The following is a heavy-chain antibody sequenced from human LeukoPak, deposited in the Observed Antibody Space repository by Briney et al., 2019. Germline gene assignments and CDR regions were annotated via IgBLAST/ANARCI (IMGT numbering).Heavy chain of an antibody. J-gene: IGHJ4*02. V-gene: IGHV1-69*13. CDR2: IIPIIGTA. D-gene: IGHD2-2*01. Sequence: GASVKVSCKASGYTFTSYDINWVRQAPGQGLDWVGGIIPIIGTADYAESFQGRVTITADESTSTAYMELRTLIPEDTAVYYCARKRPSSTFDYWGQGTLITVSS. CDR3: ARKRPSSTFDY. CDR1: GYTFTSYD.